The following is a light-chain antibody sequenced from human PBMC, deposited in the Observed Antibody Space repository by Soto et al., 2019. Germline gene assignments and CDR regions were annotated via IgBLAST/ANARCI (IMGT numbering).Light chain of an antibody. CDR2: DAS. CDR1: QSVRSGR. V-gene: IGKV3-20*01. J-gene: IGKJ1*01. CDR3: QHYGFSPRWT. Sequence: EIVLTQSPDTLSLSPGERATLSCRASQSVRSGRLAWYQQKPGQAPTLVIFDASNRASGVPVRFSGSGSGTDFTLTITRLEPEDFAVYYCQHYGFSPRWTFGQGTKVDIK.